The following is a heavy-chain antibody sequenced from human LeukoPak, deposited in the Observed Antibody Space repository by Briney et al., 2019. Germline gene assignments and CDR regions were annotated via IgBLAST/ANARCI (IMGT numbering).Heavy chain of an antibody. Sequence: GGTLRLSCAASGFTFRLYSMNWGRQAPRKGLEVVAYITSSDGAIEYACPVKGRFTIYTDDAKNSLFLQMNSLRDEETAVYYCARYRDCVFDYWGEGTLITVPS. CDR2: ITSSDGAI. V-gene: IGHV3-48*02. CDR3: ARYRDCVFDY. J-gene: IGHJ4*02. CDR1: GFTFRLYS. D-gene: IGHD2-21*02.